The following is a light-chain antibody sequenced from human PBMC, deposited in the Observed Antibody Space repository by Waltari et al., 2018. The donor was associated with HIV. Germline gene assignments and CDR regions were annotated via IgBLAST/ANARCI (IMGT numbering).Light chain of an antibody. CDR2: RDI. CDR3: QSADNSGTYV. Sequence: SYDLTQPPSVSVSPGQMARITCSGDTLSNQYSYWYQQKSGQAPVLVIFRDIERPSGIPERFSGSRSGATVTLTISGVQAEDEADYYCQSADNSGTYVFATGTQVTVL. V-gene: IGLV3-25*03. CDR1: TLSNQY. J-gene: IGLJ1*01.